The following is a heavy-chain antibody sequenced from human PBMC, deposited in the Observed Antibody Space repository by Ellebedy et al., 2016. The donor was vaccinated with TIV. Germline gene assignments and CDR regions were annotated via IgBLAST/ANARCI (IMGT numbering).Heavy chain of an antibody. D-gene: IGHD3-10*01. CDR1: GDSIRSSALY. CDR2: VYYLGDT. V-gene: IGHV4-39*01. CDR3: ARPRHYGSGRFGYFEI. J-gene: IGHJ3*02. Sequence: SETLSLTXTVSGDSIRSSALYWGWIRQSPEKGLEWLGTVYYLGDTYYNPSLRSRLTISLDTSKNQYSLRMTSVTAADTGLYYCARPRHYGSGRFGYFEIWGQGTMVTVSS.